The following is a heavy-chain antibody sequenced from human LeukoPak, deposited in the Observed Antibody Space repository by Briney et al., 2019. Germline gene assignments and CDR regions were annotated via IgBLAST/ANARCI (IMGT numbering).Heavy chain of an antibody. V-gene: IGHV1-69*05. CDR3: ARDKVGYNWNFDY. J-gene: IGHJ4*02. D-gene: IGHD5-24*01. CDR2: IIPIFGTA. CDR1: GGTFSSYA. Sequence: GSSVKVSCKASGGTFSSYAISWVRQAPGQGLEWMGGIIPIFGTANYAQKFQGRVTITTDESTSTAYMELSSLRSEDTAVYYCARDKVGYNWNFDYWGQGTLVTVSS.